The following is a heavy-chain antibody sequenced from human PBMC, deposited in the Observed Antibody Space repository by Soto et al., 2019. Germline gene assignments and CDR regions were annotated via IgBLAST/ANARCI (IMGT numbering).Heavy chain of an antibody. CDR2: INGDGSFT. CDR3: ARVGGGSGNFDY. Sequence: GSLRLSCGASGFTFSNYWMHWVRQAPGEGLVWVSRINGDGSFTRFADSVKGRFTISRDNAKNTLYLQMNSLRADDTAVYYCARVGGGSGNFDYWGQGTPVTVSS. V-gene: IGHV3-74*01. J-gene: IGHJ4*02. CDR1: GFTFSNYW. D-gene: IGHD3-10*01.